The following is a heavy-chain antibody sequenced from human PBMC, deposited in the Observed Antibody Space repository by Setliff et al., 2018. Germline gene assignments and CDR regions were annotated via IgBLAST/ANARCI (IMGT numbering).Heavy chain of an antibody. J-gene: IGHJ4*02. CDR2: IYYSGTT. V-gene: IGHV4-39*07. CDR1: GGSISRSSYH. CDR3: ARDKRQYNFWSGYYGSWGNYFDY. D-gene: IGHD3-3*01. Sequence: SETLSLTCSVSGGSISRSSYHYVWIRQPPGKGLEWIGSIYYSGTTHYNPSLKSRVTISVDTSKNQFSLKLSSVTAADTAVYYCARDKRQYNFWSGYYGSWGNYFDYWGQGTLVTVSS.